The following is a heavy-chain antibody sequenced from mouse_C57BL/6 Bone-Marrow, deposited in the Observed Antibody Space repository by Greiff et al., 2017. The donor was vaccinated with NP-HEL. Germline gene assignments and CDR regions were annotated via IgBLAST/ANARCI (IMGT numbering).Heavy chain of an antibody. Sequence: LEESGAELVRPGASVKLSCKASGYTFTDYYINWVKQRPGQGLEWIARIYPGSGNTYYNEKFKGKATLTAEKSSSTAYMQLSSLTSEDSAVYFCARGYGSLGGTGRDYFDYWGQGTTLTVSS. J-gene: IGHJ2*01. CDR2: IYPGSGNT. D-gene: IGHD1-1*01. V-gene: IGHV1-76*01. CDR1: GYTFTDYY. CDR3: ARGYGSLGGTGRDYFDY.